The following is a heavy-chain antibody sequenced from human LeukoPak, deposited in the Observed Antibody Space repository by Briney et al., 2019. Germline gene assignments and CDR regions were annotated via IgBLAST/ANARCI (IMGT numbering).Heavy chain of an antibody. Sequence: SETLPLTCAVYGGSFSGYYWSWIRQPPGKGLEWIGEINHSGSTNYNPSLKSRVTISVDTSKNQFSLKLSSVTAADTAVYYCARGHGSGWSGWYFDLWGRGTLVTVSS. CDR3: ARGHGSGWSGWYFDL. J-gene: IGHJ2*01. V-gene: IGHV4-34*01. CDR2: INHSGST. CDR1: GGSFSGYY. D-gene: IGHD6-19*01.